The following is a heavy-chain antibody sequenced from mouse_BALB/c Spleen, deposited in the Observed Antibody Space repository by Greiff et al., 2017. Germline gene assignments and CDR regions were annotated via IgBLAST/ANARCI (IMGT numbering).Heavy chain of an antibody. J-gene: IGHJ4*01. CDR2: INPYNGGT. CDR1: GYSFTGYT. CDR3: ARVGGLYYDYGYAMDY. V-gene: IGHV1-18*01. D-gene: IGHD2-4*01. Sequence: VQLKESGPELVKPGASMKISCKASGYSFTGYTMNWVKQSHGKNLEWIGLINPYNGGTSYNQKFKGKATLTVDKSSSTAYMELLSLTSEDSAVYYCARVGGLYYDYGYAMDYWGQGTSVTVSS.